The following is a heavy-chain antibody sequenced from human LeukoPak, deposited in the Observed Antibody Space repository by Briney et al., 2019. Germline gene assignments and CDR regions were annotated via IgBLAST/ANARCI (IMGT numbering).Heavy chain of an antibody. CDR1: GGSISGYY. J-gene: IGHJ5*02. Sequence: SETLSLTCTVSGGSISGYYWSWIRQPPGKGLEWIGEINHSGSTNYNPSLKSRVTISVDRSKNQFSLKLSSVTAADTAVYCCATSSRYDSLVDPWGQGTLVTVSS. CDR2: INHSGST. V-gene: IGHV4-34*01. CDR3: ATSSRYDSLVDP. D-gene: IGHD3-3*01.